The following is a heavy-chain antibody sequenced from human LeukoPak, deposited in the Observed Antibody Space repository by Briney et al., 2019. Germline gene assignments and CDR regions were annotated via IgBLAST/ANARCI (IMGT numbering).Heavy chain of an antibody. Sequence: AASVKVSCKAPGGTFSSYAISWVRQAPGQGLEWMGGIIPIFGTANYAQKFQGRVTITTDESTSTAYMELSSLRSEDTAVYYCARAQWLEYYFDYWGQGTLVTVSS. V-gene: IGHV1-69*05. D-gene: IGHD6-19*01. CDR1: GGTFSSYA. CDR3: ARAQWLEYYFDY. J-gene: IGHJ4*02. CDR2: IIPIFGTA.